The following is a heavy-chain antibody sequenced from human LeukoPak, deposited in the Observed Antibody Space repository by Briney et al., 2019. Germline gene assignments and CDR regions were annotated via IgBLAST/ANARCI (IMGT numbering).Heavy chain of an antibody. CDR1: GGSISSSSYY. D-gene: IGHD4-11*01. CDR2: IYYSGST. CDR3: ASRYDYSNYIDY. J-gene: IGHJ4*02. V-gene: IGHV4-39*01. Sequence: PETLSLTCTVSGGSISSSSYYWGWIRQPPGKGLEWIGTIYYSGSTYYNPSLKSRVTISVDTSKNQFSLKLSSVTAADTAAYYCASRYDYSNYIDYWGQGTLVTVSS.